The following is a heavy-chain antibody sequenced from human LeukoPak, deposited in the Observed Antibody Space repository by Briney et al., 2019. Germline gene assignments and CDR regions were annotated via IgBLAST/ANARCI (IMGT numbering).Heavy chain of an antibody. Sequence: EASVKVSCKASGYTFTSYGISCVRQAPGQGLEWMGWISAYNGNTNYAQKLQGRVTMTTDTSTSTAYMELRSLRSDDTAVYYCARIREYCSSTSCYLYYYGMDVWGQGTTVTVSS. CDR1: GYTFTSYG. D-gene: IGHD2-2*01. CDR3: ARIREYCSSTSCYLYYYGMDV. J-gene: IGHJ6*02. CDR2: ISAYNGNT. V-gene: IGHV1-18*01.